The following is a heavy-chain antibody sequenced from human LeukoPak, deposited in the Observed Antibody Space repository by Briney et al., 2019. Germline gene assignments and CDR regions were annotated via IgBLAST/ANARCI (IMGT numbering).Heavy chain of an antibody. CDR1: GFIFSNAW. Sequence: GGSLRLSCAASGFIFSNAWMSWVRQAPGKGLEWVGRIKSKTDGGTTDYAAPVKGRFIVSRDGSKNTLYLQMNSLKTEDIAVYYCTTDGKNLQVGYSYGYLDYWGQGTLVTVSS. CDR3: TTDGKNLQVGYSYGYLDY. J-gene: IGHJ4*02. D-gene: IGHD5-18*01. CDR2: IKSKTDGGTT. V-gene: IGHV3-15*01.